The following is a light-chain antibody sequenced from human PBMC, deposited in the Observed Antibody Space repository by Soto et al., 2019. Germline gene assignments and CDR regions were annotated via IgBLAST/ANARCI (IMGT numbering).Light chain of an antibody. V-gene: IGKV3-15*01. CDR1: QSINAN. J-gene: IGKJ3*01. CDR3: QQYKDWPFT. CDR2: DAS. Sequence: EIVMTQSPATLSVSPGETATLSSRASQSINANLSSYQQKLVQPPRLLISDASITATGIPARFSGTASGTDFTLTISSLQSEDFAVYSCQQYKDWPFTFGPPTTVDI.